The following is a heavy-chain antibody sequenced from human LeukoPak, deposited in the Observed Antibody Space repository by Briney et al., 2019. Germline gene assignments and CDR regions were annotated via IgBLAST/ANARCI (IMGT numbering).Heavy chain of an antibody. D-gene: IGHD3-10*01. CDR3: AKPKITMVRGVFDY. CDR1: VLTLSSLT. CDR2: ISCSGGST. Sequence: PGGSLRLSCAPSVLTLSSLTMRCGPQAPGKGLEWGSAISCSGGSTYYADSVKGRFTISRDNSKNTLYLQMNSLRAEDTAVYYCAKPKITMVRGVFDYWGQGTLVTVSS. J-gene: IGHJ4*02. V-gene: IGHV3-23*01.